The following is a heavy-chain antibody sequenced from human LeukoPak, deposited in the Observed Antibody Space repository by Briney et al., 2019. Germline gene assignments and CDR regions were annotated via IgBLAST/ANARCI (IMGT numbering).Heavy chain of an antibody. Sequence: GGSLRLSCAASGFTLSSNYMSWVRQAPGRGLEWVSVIYSGGSTYYTDSVKGLFTISRGNSKNSLFLIMNSLRAEDTAVYYCARGRRYPEVVVPAALDYWGQGTLVTVSS. CDR2: IYSGGST. V-gene: IGHV3-53*01. CDR1: GFTLSSNY. CDR3: ARGRRYPEVVVPAALDY. D-gene: IGHD2-2*01. J-gene: IGHJ4*02.